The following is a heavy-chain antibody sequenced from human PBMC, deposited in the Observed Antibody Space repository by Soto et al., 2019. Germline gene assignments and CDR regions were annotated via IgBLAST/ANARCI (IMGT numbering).Heavy chain of an antibody. D-gene: IGHD3-10*01. CDR2: IYSGGST. CDR3: ARDRGWNTGWFDP. CDR1: GFTVSSNY. V-gene: IGHV3-53*01. Sequence: EVQLVESGGGLIQPGGSLRLSCAASGFTVSSNYMSWVRQAPGKGLECVSIIYSGGSTYYADSVKGRFTISRDNSKNTLYLQRNSLRAEDTDVYYCARDRGWNTGWFDPWGQGTLVTVSS. J-gene: IGHJ5*02.